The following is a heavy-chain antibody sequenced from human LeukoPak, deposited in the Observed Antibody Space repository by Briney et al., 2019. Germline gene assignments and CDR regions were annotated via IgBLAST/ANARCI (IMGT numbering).Heavy chain of an antibody. J-gene: IGHJ4*02. Sequence: GGSLRLSCAASGLTFSSYSMNWVRQAPGKGLEWVSYISSSSSTIYYADSVKGRFTISRDNAKNSLYLQMNSLRAEDTAVYYCARDLGFWEYYDSSGYFDYWGQGTLVTVSS. CDR3: ARDLGFWEYYDSSGYFDY. D-gene: IGHD3-22*01. V-gene: IGHV3-48*01. CDR2: ISSSSSTI. CDR1: GLTFSSYS.